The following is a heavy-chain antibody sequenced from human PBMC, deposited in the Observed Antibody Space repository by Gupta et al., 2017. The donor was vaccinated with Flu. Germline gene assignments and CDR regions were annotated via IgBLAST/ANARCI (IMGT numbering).Heavy chain of an antibody. CDR2: ISGSGGST. V-gene: IGHV3-23*01. J-gene: IGHJ4*02. Sequence: EVQLLESGGCLVQPGGSLRVSFAASGFTFSSYAMSWVGQDPGKGVEWVSAISGSGGSTYYADSVKGRFTISRDNSKNTLYLQMNSLRAEDTAVYYCAKGRCSWSDCNHWGYFDYWGQGTLVTVSS. D-gene: IGHD3-10*02. CDR1: GFTFSSYA. CDR3: AKGRCSWSDCNHWGYFDY.